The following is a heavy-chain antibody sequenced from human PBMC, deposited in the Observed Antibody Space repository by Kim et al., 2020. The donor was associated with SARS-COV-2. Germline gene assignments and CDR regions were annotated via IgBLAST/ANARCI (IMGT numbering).Heavy chain of an antibody. V-gene: IGHV4-61*02. Sequence: SETLSLTCTVSGGPIGSSSYYWNWIRQSAGKGLEWIGRIYSSGSTNYNPSPQSRVTISIDTSKSQLSLMLSSVTAADTATYYCARGMRLEYSSSSGGPIDSWGQGTLVSVSS. D-gene: IGHD6-6*01. CDR2: IYSSGST. J-gene: IGHJ4*02. CDR3: ARGMRLEYSSSSGGPIDS. CDR1: GGPIGSSSYY.